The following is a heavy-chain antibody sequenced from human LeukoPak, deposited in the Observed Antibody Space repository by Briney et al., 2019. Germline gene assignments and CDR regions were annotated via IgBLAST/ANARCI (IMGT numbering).Heavy chain of an antibody. CDR2: ISGSGGST. V-gene: IGHV3-23*01. CDR3: AKDRDQLMLYPPRDLDP. Sequence: GGSLRLSCAASGFTFSSYAMSWVRQAPGKGLEWVSAISGSGGSTYYADSVKGRFTISGDNSKNTLYLQMNSLRAEDTAVYYCAKDRDQLMLYPPRDLDPWGQGTLVTVSS. J-gene: IGHJ5*02. CDR1: GFTFSSYA. D-gene: IGHD2-2*01.